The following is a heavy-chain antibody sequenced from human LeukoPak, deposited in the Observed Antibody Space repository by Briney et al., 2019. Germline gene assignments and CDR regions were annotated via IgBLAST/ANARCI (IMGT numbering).Heavy chain of an antibody. CDR3: ARDSPAVAGLFDY. J-gene: IGHJ4*02. V-gene: IGHV4-61*02. CDR1: GGSISSGNYY. Sequence: SETLSLTCTVSGGSISSGNYYWSWIRQPAGRGLEWIGRIYPSGYTNYNPSLKSRVTISVDTSKNHFSLKLSSVTAADTAVYYCARDSPAVAGLFDYWGQGTLVTVSS. CDR2: IYPSGYT. D-gene: IGHD6-19*01.